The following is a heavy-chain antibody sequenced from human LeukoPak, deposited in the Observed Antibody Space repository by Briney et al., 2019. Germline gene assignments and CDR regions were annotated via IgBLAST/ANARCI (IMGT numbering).Heavy chain of an antibody. D-gene: IGHD1-14*01. V-gene: IGHV3-13*01. CDR3: VRQPDSARYGFDY. CDR2: IGPAGYT. CDR1: GFTFDNND. J-gene: IGHJ4*02. Sequence: GGSLRLSCEVSGFTFDNNDMHWVRQTTGKGLEWVSAIGPAGYTYYADSVRGRFTITRDNAKQSLYLQMNSLRVEDTAVYHCVRQPDSARYGFDYWGRGTQVTVSS.